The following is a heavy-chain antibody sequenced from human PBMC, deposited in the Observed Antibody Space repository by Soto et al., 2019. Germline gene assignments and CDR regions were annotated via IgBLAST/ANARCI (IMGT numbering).Heavy chain of an antibody. V-gene: IGHV1-69*04. Sequence: GASVKVSCKASGGTFSSYTISWVRQAPGQGLEWMGRIIPILGIANYAQKFQGRVTITADKSTSTAYMELSSLRSEGTAVYYCARDGTMVRPLDYWGQGPLVTVSS. CDR1: GGTFSSYT. D-gene: IGHD3-10*01. J-gene: IGHJ4*02. CDR2: IIPILGIA. CDR3: ARDGTMVRPLDY.